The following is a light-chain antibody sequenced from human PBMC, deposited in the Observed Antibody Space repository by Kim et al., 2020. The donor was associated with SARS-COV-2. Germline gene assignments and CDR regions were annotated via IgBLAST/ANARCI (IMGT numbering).Light chain of an antibody. CDR3: AAWDDSLNGFWV. J-gene: IGLJ3*02. CDR1: SSNIGRNT. Sequence: GVTISCSGSSSNIGRNTVNWYQQPPGTAPKRLIYSNNQRPSGVPDRFSGSKSGTSASLAISGLQSEDEADYYCAAWDDSLNGFWVFGGGTQLTVL. V-gene: IGLV1-44*01. CDR2: SNN.